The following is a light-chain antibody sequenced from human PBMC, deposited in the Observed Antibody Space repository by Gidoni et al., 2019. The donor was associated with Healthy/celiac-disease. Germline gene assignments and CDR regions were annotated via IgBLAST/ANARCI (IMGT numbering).Light chain of an antibody. CDR1: QSIGTW. J-gene: IGKJ1*01. CDR3: QQYNNFPWT. Sequence: DIQMTQSPSTLSASAGDRVTITRRASQSIGTWLAWYQQKPGKAPKVLSCKASRVASGVPSRFGGSGSGAEFTLTISSLQPDVFATYYCQQYNNFPWTFGRGTKVEIK. V-gene: IGKV1-5*03. CDR2: KAS.